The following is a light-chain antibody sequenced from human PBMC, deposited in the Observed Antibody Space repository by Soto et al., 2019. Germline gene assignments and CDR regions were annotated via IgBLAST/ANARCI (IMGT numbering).Light chain of an antibody. V-gene: IGLV1-44*01. CDR2: SNN. Sequence: PPPPPGPPGPRGTTPFFGGRPNHGSNTVNWYQQLPGTAPKLLIYSNNQRPSGVPDRFSGSKSGTSASLAISGLQSEDEADYYCAAWDDSLNGNYVFGTGTKVTVL. CDR3: AAWDDSLNGNYV. J-gene: IGLJ1*01. CDR1: RPNHGSNT.